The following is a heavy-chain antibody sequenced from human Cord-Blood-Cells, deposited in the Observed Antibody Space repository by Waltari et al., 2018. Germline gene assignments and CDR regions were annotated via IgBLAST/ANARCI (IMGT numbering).Heavy chain of an antibody. V-gene: IGHV3-23*01. Sequence: EVQLLESGGGLVQPGGSLRLSCAASGFTFSSYAMSWVRQAPGKGLEWVSALSGSGGSTDYADSVKGRFTISRDNSKNTLYLQMNSLRAEDTAVYYCAKDNPRFYDILTGYYHWGQGTLVTVSS. CDR3: AKDNPRFYDILTGYYH. D-gene: IGHD3-9*01. CDR2: LSGSGGST. J-gene: IGHJ5*02. CDR1: GFTFSSYA.